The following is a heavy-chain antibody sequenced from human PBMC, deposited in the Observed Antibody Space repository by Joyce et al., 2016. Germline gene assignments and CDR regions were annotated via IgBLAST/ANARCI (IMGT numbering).Heavy chain of an antibody. CDR1: GFTFSRHV. V-gene: IGHV3-23*01. Sequence: EVQLLDSGGGLGQPGGSLRLSCAASGFTFSRHVMNWVRQAPGKAPEWVSSISGGGEAPRYADPVKGLFTISRDNSKNILYLQMNSLRLDDTAVYYCAKKSERWADFVMGDLESWGQGTLVTVSS. J-gene: IGHJ4*02. D-gene: IGHD1-26*01. CDR3: AKKSERWADFVMGDLES. CDR2: ISGGGEAP.